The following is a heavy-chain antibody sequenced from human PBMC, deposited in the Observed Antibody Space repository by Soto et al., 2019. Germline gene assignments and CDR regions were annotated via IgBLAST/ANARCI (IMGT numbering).Heavy chain of an antibody. CDR1: GYTFTSYG. CDR3: ARGRYGDY. CDR2: ISAHNGNT. Sequence: QVHLVQSGAEVKKPGASVKVSCKGSGYTFTSYGITWVRQAPGQGLEWMGWISAHNGNTDYAQKLQGRVTVTRDTSTSTAYMELRSLRSDDTTVYYCARGRYGDYWGQGALVTVSS. J-gene: IGHJ4*02. V-gene: IGHV1-18*01. D-gene: IGHD1-1*01.